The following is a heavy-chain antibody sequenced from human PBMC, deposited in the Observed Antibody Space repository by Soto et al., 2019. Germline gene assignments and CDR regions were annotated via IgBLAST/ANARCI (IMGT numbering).Heavy chain of an antibody. Sequence: LSLTCTVSGGSISSSSYYWGWIRQPPGKGLEWIGSIYYSGSTYYNPSLKSRVTISVDTSKNQFSLKLSSVTAADTAVYYCARLNYYDSSCYPDYWGQGTLVTVSS. J-gene: IGHJ4*02. CDR2: IYYSGST. CDR3: ARLNYYDSSCYPDY. V-gene: IGHV4-39*01. D-gene: IGHD3-22*01. CDR1: GGSISSSSYY.